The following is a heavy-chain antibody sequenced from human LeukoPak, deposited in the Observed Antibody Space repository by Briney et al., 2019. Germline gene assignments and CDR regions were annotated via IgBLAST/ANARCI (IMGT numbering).Heavy chain of an antibody. J-gene: IGHJ4*02. CDR1: GFTFNTYT. D-gene: IGHD6-13*01. CDR2: INTNTGTP. Sequence: ASVKVSCKASGFTFNTYTMNWVRQAPGQGLEWMGWINTNTGTPTYAQGFTGRFVFSLDTSVSTAYLQIYSLKAEDTAVYYCARHSRGRWYVFDYWGQGTLVTVSS. CDR3: ARHSRGRWYVFDY. V-gene: IGHV7-4-1*01.